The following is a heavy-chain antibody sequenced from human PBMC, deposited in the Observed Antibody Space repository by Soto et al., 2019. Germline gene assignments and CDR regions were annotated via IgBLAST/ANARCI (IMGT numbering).Heavy chain of an antibody. D-gene: IGHD1-1*01. CDR3: ARGERATTGY. Sequence: PGESLRLSCAASGFTFSIYCMHWVRQAPGKGLVWLSRINSDGSSTNYADSVKGRFTISRDNAKNTLYLQMNSLRGEDTAVYYCARGERATTGYWGQGTLVTVSS. V-gene: IGHV3-74*01. CDR1: GFTFSIYC. J-gene: IGHJ4*02. CDR2: INSDGSST.